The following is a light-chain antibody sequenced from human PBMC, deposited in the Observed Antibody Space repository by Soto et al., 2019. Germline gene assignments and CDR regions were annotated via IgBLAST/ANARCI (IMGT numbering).Light chain of an antibody. V-gene: IGKV3-11*01. Sequence: EIVLTQSPATLSLSPGERATLSCRASQSVSSYLAWYQQKPGQAPRLLIYDASNRATGIPARFSGSGSGTDCTLTVSSLEPEDFAVYSGQQRSNWPPLYTFGQGTKLESK. CDR3: QQRSNWPPLYT. CDR1: QSVSSY. CDR2: DAS. J-gene: IGKJ2*01.